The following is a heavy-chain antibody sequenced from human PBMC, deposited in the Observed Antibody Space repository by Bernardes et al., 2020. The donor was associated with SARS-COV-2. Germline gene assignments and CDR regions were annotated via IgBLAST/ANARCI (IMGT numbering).Heavy chain of an antibody. CDR3: ARLYSSSSSGYFED. D-gene: IGHD6-13*01. J-gene: IGHJ4*02. CDR2: IYYGGTT. V-gene: IGHV4-39*01. CDR1: GGAITNSRYY. Sequence: SETLSLTRTVSGGAITNSRYYWGWIRQPPGKGLEWIGHIYYGGTTNYHPSLKSRVTISVDTSKNQFSLKLNSVTAADTAVYYCARLYSSSSSGYFEDWGQGTLVTVSS.